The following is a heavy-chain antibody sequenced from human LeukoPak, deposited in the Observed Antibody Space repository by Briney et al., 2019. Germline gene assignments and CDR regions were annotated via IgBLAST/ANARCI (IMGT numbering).Heavy chain of an antibody. CDR1: GGSFSGYY. J-gene: IGHJ6*03. Sequence: SETLSLTCAVYGGSFSGYYWSWIRQPPGKGLEWIGEINHSGSTNYNPSLRSRVTISVDTSKNQFSLKLSSVTAADTAVYYCARVRQQLVGSYYYYYMDVWGKGTTVTISS. CDR2: INHSGST. D-gene: IGHD6-13*01. V-gene: IGHV4-34*01. CDR3: ARVRQQLVGSYYYYYMDV.